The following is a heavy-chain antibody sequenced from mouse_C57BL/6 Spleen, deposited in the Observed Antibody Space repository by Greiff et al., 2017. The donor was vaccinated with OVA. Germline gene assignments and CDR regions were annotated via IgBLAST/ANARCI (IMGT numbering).Heavy chain of an antibody. CDR3: ARRDDNYWYFDV. CDR2: IHPTSGST. D-gene: IGHD3-3*01. Sequence: LQQPGAELVKPGASVKLSCKASGYTFTSYWMHWVKQRPGQGLEWIGMIHPTSGSTNYNEKFKSKATLTVDKSSSTAYMQLSSLTAEDAAVYYCARRDDNYWYFDVWGTGTTVTVSS. V-gene: IGHV1-64*01. CDR1: GYTFTSYW. J-gene: IGHJ1*03.